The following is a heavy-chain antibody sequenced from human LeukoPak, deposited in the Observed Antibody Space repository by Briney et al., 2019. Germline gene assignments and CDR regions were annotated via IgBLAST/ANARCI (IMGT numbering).Heavy chain of an antibody. Sequence: ASVKVSCKASGYTITNNYMHWVRQAPGQGLEWMGVINPSGTGTSYAQKFQGRITMSRDTSTSTVYMELSSLRSEDTAVYYCARDGGDCSGGSCYLFWFDPWGQGTLVTVSS. J-gene: IGHJ5*02. CDR1: GYTITNNY. D-gene: IGHD2-15*01. CDR3: ARDGGDCSGGSCYLFWFDP. V-gene: IGHV1-46*01. CDR2: INPSGTGT.